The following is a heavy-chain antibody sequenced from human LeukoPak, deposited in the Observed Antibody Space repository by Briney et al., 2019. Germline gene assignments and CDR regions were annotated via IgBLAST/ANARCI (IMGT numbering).Heavy chain of an antibody. J-gene: IGHJ6*03. CDR1: GFTLEKFDDYG. CDR2: ISWNSGSI. V-gene: IGHV3-9*01. Sequence: GGSLRLSCAASGFTLEKFDDYGLSWVRQRPGKGLEWVSGISWNSGSIGYADSVKGRFTISRDNAKNSLYLQMNSLRAEDTALYYCAKDTMGDRNYYYMDVWGKGTTVTVSS. D-gene: IGHD3-16*01. CDR3: AKDTMGDRNYYYMDV.